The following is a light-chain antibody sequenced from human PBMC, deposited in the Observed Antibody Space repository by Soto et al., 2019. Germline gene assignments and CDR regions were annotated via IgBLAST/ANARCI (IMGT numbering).Light chain of an antibody. CDR2: AAS. V-gene: IGKV1-6*01. CDR3: QLYNTYSGT. Sequence: AIQMTQSPSSLSASVGDRFTITCRASQDIRNELGWYQQRPGKAPKLLIYAASTLQSGVPSRFSASGSGTDFTLTISSLQPDDFATYYCQLYNTYSGTFGQGTKVDIK. J-gene: IGKJ1*01. CDR1: QDIRNE.